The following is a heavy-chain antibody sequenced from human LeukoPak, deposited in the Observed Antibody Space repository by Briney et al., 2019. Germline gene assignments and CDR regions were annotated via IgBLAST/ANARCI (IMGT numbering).Heavy chain of an antibody. V-gene: IGHV3-21*01. CDR1: GFTFSSYS. CDR3: AGDPARLRFDY. CDR2: ISSSSSYI. Sequence: GGSLRLSCAASGFTFSSYSMNWVRQAPGKGLEWVSSISSSSSYIYYADSVKGRFTISRDNAKNSLYLQMNSLRAEDTAVYYCAGDPARLRFDYWGQGTLVTVSS. J-gene: IGHJ4*02. D-gene: IGHD6-6*01.